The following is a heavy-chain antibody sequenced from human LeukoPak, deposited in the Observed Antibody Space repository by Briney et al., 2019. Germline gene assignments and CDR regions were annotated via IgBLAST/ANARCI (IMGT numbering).Heavy chain of an antibody. CDR3: ARDWGGYGPTSHDY. J-gene: IGHJ4*02. D-gene: IGHD3-16*01. Sequence: GGSLRLSCAASGFTFSSYSMNWVRQAPGKGLEWVSSISSSSSYIYYADSVKGRFTIPRDNAKNSLYLQMNSLRAEDTAVYYCARDWGGYGPTSHDYWGQGTLVTVSS. CDR2: ISSSSSYI. CDR1: GFTFSSYS. V-gene: IGHV3-21*01.